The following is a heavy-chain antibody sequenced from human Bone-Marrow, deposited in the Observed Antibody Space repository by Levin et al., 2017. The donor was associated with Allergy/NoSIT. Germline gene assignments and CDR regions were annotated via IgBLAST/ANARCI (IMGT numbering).Heavy chain of an antibody. CDR2: ITYSGTT. J-gene: IGHJ5*02. D-gene: IGHD2-2*01. Sequence: SQTLSLTCTISGGSITSSFWSWVRQAPGKSLEWVGYITYSGTTHYNPSLKSRVTMSIDTSKNQFSLKLSPVTAADPATHYCASVPGPANNWFDPWGQGILVTVSS. CDR3: ASVPGPANNWFDP. CDR1: GGSITSSF. V-gene: IGHV4-59*08.